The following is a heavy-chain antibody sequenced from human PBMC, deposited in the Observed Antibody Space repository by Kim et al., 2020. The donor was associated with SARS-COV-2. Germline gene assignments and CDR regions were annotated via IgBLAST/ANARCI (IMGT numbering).Heavy chain of an antibody. V-gene: IGHV4-59*01. Sequence: SETLSLICTVSGGSISSYYWSWIRQPPGKGLEWIGYIYYSGSTNYNPSLKSRVTISVDTSKNQFSLKLSSVTAADTAVYYCARDRKQWLVGGYWYFDLWGRGTLVTVSS. J-gene: IGHJ2*01. CDR2: IYYSGST. D-gene: IGHD6-19*01. CDR1: GGSISSYY. CDR3: ARDRKQWLVGGYWYFDL.